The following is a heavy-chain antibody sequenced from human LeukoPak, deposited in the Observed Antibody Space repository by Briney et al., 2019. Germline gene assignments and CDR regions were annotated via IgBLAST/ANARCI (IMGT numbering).Heavy chain of an antibody. CDR1: GGSFSGYY. D-gene: IGHD4-17*01. Sequence: SETLSLTCAVYGGSFSGYYWSWIRQPPGKGLEWIGEINHSGSTNYNPSLKSRVTISVDTSKNQFSLKLSSVTAADTAVYYCARGGYGDYEGAPFDYWGQGTLVTVSS. V-gene: IGHV4-34*01. CDR2: INHSGST. CDR3: ARGGYGDYEGAPFDY. J-gene: IGHJ4*02.